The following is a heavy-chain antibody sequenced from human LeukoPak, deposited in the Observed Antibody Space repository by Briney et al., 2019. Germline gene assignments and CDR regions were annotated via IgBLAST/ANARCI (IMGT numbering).Heavy chain of an antibody. J-gene: IGHJ4*02. Sequence: PGGSLRLSCAASGFTVSSNEMSWVRQAPGKGLEWVSSISGGSTYYADSRKGRFTISRDNSKNTLHLQMNSLRAEDTAVYYCARGDYDFWSGDIDYWGQGTLVTVSS. CDR1: GFTVSSNE. CDR2: ISGGST. D-gene: IGHD3-3*01. CDR3: ARGDYDFWSGDIDY. V-gene: IGHV3-38-3*01.